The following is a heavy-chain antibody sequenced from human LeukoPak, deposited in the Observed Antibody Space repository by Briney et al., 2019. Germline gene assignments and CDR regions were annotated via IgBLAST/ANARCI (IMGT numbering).Heavy chain of an antibody. J-gene: IGHJ4*02. CDR3: AKDRNYDILTGYSYFDY. V-gene: IGHV3-23*01. D-gene: IGHD3-9*01. CDR2: ISGSGGST. CDR1: GFTFSSYA. Sequence: GGSLRLSCAASGFTFSSYAMSWVRQAPGKGLEWVSAISGSGGSTYYADSVKGRFTISRDNSKNTLYLQMNSLRAEDTAVYYCAKDRNYDILTGYSYFDYWGQGTLVTVS.